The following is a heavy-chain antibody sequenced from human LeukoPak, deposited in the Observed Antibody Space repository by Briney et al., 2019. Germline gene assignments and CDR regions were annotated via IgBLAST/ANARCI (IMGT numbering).Heavy chain of an antibody. V-gene: IGHV4-39*01. CDR2: IYYTGRT. J-gene: IGHJ3*02. CDR1: GDSFSRNTYS. Sequence: SETLSLTCTVSGDSFSRNTYSWGGIRQPPGKGVECIRSIYYTGRTFYNPSLKSRVTISVDTSKNQFSSKLSSVTAADTAVYYCARRGSMGGSFVGAFDIWGQGTMVTVSA. D-gene: IGHD1-26*01. CDR3: ARRGSMGGSFVGAFDI.